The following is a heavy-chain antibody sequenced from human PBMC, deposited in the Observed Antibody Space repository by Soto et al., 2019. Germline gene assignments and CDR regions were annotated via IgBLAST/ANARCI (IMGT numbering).Heavy chain of an antibody. Sequence: QMQLVESGGGVVQPGRSLRLSCAASGFTFSSYAMHWVRQAPGKGLEWVAIMSYDGNNQYYADSVKGRFTISRDNFKNTLHLQMNSLRAEDTAVYYCAKALGELSPESFDYWGQGILVTVSS. CDR3: AKALGELSPESFDY. CDR1: GFTFSSYA. J-gene: IGHJ4*02. D-gene: IGHD3-16*02. V-gene: IGHV3-30*18. CDR2: MSYDGNNQ.